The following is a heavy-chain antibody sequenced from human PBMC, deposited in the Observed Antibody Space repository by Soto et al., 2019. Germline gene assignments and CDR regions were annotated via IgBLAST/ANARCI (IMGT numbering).Heavy chain of an antibody. D-gene: IGHD4-17*01. V-gene: IGHV3-30*18. Sequence: QVQLVESGGGVVQPGRSLRLSCAASGFTFSSYGMHWVRQAPGKGLEWVAVITYDGSNKYYAESVKGRFTISRDNSKNTLYLRMNSLRAEDTAVYYCAKILQLGDYVYYYYGMDVWGQGTTVTVSS. J-gene: IGHJ6*02. CDR2: ITYDGSNK. CDR1: GFTFSSYG. CDR3: AKILQLGDYVYYYYGMDV.